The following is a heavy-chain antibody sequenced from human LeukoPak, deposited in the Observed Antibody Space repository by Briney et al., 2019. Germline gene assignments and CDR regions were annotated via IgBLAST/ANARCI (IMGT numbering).Heavy chain of an antibody. V-gene: IGHV3-66*01. Sequence: PGGSLRLSCAASGFTVSSNYMSWVRQAPGKGLEWVSVIYSGGSTYYADSVKGRFTISRDNSKNTLYLQMNSPRAEDTAVYYCARALAVAGSYYFDYWGQGTLVTVSS. D-gene: IGHD6-19*01. J-gene: IGHJ4*02. CDR2: IYSGGST. CDR1: GFTVSSNY. CDR3: ARALAVAGSYYFDY.